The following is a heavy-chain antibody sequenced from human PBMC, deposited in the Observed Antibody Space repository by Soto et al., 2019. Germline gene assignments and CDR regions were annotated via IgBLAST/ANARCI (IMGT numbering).Heavy chain of an antibody. Sequence: GASVKVSCKASGYTFTSYDINWVRQATGQGLEWMGWMNPNSGNTGYAQKFQGRVTMTRNTSISTAYMELSSLRSEDTAVYYRARGRRPGVPAAIRTYYFDYWGQGTLVTVSS. CDR1: GYTFTSYD. D-gene: IGHD2-2*01. CDR2: MNPNSGNT. J-gene: IGHJ4*02. V-gene: IGHV1-8*01. CDR3: ARGRRPGVPAAIRTYYFDY.